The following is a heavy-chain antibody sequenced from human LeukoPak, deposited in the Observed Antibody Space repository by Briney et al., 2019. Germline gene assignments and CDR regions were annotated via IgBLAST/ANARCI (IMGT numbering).Heavy chain of an antibody. Sequence: GGSLRLSCAASGFTFSSYSMNWVRQAPGKGLEWVSSISSSSSYIYYADSVKGRSTISRDNAKNSLYLQMNSLRAEDTAVYYCASLIFGGDDYWGQGTLVTVSS. D-gene: IGHD3-10*01. CDR1: GFTFSSYS. CDR2: ISSSSSYI. J-gene: IGHJ4*02. CDR3: ASLIFGGDDY. V-gene: IGHV3-21*01.